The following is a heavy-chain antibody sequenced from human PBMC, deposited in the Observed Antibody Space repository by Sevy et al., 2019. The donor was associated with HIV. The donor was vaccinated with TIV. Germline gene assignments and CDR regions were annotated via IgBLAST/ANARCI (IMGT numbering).Heavy chain of an antibody. CDR2: IIPIFGTA. V-gene: IGHV1-69*06. Sequence: ASVKVSCKASGGTFSSYAISWVRQAPGQGLEWMGGIIPIFGTANYARKFQGRVTITADKSTSTAYMELSSLRSEDTAVYYCARGGNYYDSSVSSYYYYMDVWGKGTTVTVSS. CDR1: GGTFSSYA. J-gene: IGHJ6*03. CDR3: ARGGNYYDSSVSSYYYYMDV. D-gene: IGHD3-22*01.